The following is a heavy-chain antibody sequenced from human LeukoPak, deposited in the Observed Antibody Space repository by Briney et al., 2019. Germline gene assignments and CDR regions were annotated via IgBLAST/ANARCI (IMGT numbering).Heavy chain of an antibody. Sequence: PSETPSLTCAVSGGSISSGGYSWSWIRQPPGKGLEWIGYIYHSGSTYYNPSLKSRVTISVDRSKNQFSLKLSSVTAADTAVYYCARGVAWFGEFPFDYWGQGTLVTVSS. D-gene: IGHD3-10*01. CDR3: ARGVAWFGEFPFDY. CDR1: GGSISSGGYS. J-gene: IGHJ4*02. V-gene: IGHV4-30-2*01. CDR2: IYHSGST.